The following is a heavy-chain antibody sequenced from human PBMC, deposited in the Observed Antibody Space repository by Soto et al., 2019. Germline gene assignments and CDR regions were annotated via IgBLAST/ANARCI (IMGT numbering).Heavy chain of an antibody. CDR2: ISYDGSNK. CDR1: GFTFSSYA. V-gene: IGHV3-30-3*01. CDR3: ARDGRLDKNYYYYGMDV. J-gene: IGHJ6*02. D-gene: IGHD6-19*01. Sequence: PGGSLRRSCAASGFTFSSYAMHWVRQAPGKGLEWVAVISYDGSNKYYADSVKGRFTISRDNSKNTLYLQMNSLRAEDTAVYYCARDGRLDKNYYYYGMDVWGQGTTVTV.